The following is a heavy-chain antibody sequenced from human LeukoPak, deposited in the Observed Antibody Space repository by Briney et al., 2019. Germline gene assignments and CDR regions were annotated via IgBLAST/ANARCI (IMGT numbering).Heavy chain of an antibody. CDR1: GFTFTSSA. Sequence: ASVKVSCKASGFTFTSSAMQWVRQARGQRLEWIGWIAVGSGNTGYAQKFQGRVTMTRNTSISTAYMELSSLRSEDTAVYYCARVTVATLDWGQGTLVTVSS. V-gene: IGHV1-58*02. CDR3: ARVTVATLD. D-gene: IGHD4-17*01. J-gene: IGHJ4*02. CDR2: IAVGSGNT.